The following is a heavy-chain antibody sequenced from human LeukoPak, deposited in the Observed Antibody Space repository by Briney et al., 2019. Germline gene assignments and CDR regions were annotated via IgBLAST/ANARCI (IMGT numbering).Heavy chain of an antibody. V-gene: IGHV3-30*04. J-gene: IGHJ3*02. CDR2: ISNDGRNI. CDR1: GFTLSTHT. D-gene: IGHD5-24*01. Sequence: PGGSLRLSCAASGFTLSTHTIHWVRQAPGKGLEWVAVISNDGRNIGYADPVRGRFTISRDNSKNTLYLQMNSLRAEDTAVYYCARAALQMGNEAFDIWGQGTMVTVSS. CDR3: ARAALQMGNEAFDI.